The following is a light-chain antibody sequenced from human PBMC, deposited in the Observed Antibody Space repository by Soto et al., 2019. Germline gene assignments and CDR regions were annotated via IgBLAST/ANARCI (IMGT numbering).Light chain of an antibody. J-gene: IGKJ1*01. V-gene: IGKV3-20*01. CDR2: GAS. Sequence: EIVLTQSPGTLSLSPGERATLSCRASQSVINSYLAWYQPTAGQAPRLLIYGASSRATGIPDKFGGSGSGAYFTRTIIRLEPADFAVYYWQEYGISPWTFGQGTKVESK. CDR3: QEYGISPWT. CDR1: QSVINSY.